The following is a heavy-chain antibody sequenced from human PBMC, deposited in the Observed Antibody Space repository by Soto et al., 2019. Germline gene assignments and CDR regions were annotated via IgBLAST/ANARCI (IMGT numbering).Heavy chain of an antibody. CDR1: GFTFSNYV. D-gene: IGHD5-18*01. CDR3: AKESSGYNYGFYNYFDY. Sequence: GSLRLSCAASGFTFSNYVMTWVRHAPGKGLEWVSAISSGGTYTDYADSVKGRFTLSRDNSKNMVYLQMNSLRAEDTAVYHGAKESSGYNYGFYNYFDYWGQGTLVTVSS. CDR2: ISSGGTYT. V-gene: IGHV3-23*01. J-gene: IGHJ4*02.